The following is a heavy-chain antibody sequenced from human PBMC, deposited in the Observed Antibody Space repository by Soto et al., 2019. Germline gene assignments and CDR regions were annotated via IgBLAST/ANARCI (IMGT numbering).Heavy chain of an antibody. Sequence: ASVKDSCKASGGTFSSYAISWVRQAAGQGLEWMGGIIPIFGTANYPQKFQGRVTITADESTSTAYMELSSLRSEDTAVYYRASAPAACGNGGYYFAYGGQGNLVTV. J-gene: IGHJ4*02. D-gene: IGHD2-15*01. CDR1: GGTFSSYA. V-gene: IGHV1-69*13. CDR2: IIPIFGTA. CDR3: ASAPAACGNGGYYFAY.